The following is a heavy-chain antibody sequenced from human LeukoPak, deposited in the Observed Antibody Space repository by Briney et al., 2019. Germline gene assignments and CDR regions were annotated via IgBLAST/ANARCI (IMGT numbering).Heavy chain of an antibody. Sequence: ASVKVSCKASGYTFTSYGISWVRQAPGQGLEWMGWISAYNGNTNYAQKLQGRVTMTTDTSTSTAYMELRSLRSDDTAVYYCARDLSDIVLTVYAPRGDYWGQGTLVTVSS. CDR1: GYTFTSYG. J-gene: IGHJ4*02. D-gene: IGHD2-8*01. CDR3: ARDLSDIVLTVYAPRGDY. CDR2: ISAYNGNT. V-gene: IGHV1-18*01.